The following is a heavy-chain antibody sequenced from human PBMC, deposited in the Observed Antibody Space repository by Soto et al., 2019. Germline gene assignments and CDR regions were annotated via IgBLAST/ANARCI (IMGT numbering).Heavy chain of an antibody. CDR2: ISIEKGDT. Sequence: QVQVVQSGAEVKKPGASVKVACKASGYSFDTFGMSWVRQAPGQGLEWMGWISIEKGDTNSAQKFQDRVTMTTDTSTSTAYMELRSLTSDDTAVYYCARCYCSVGSCFTGWHFDLWGRGTLVTVSS. CDR3: ARCYCSVGSCFTGWHFDL. CDR1: GYSFDTFG. D-gene: IGHD2-15*01. V-gene: IGHV1-18*01. J-gene: IGHJ2*01.